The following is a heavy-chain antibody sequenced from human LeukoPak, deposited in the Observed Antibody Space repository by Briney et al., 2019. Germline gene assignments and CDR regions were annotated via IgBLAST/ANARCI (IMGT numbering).Heavy chain of an antibody. V-gene: IGHV4-59*01. D-gene: IGHD6-6*01. J-gene: IGHJ4*02. CDR2: IYYSGST. CDR1: GGSISSYY. CDR3: ARVVQVFDY. Sequence: PSETLSPTCTVSGGSISSYYWSWIRQHLGRGLEWIGYIYYSGSTNYNPSLKSRVTISVDTSKNQFSLKLSSVTAADTAVYYCARVVQVFDYWGQGTLVTVSS.